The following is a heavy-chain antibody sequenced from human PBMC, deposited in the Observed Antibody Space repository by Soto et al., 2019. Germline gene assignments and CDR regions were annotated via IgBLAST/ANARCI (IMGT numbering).Heavy chain of an antibody. CDR3: ASHRVCGISCYAVGGYQGDPYYSSGMDV. V-gene: IGHV1-69*12. D-gene: IGHD2-2*01. CDR1: GGTFSSYA. CDR2: IIPIFGTA. Sequence: QVQLVQSGAEVKKPGSSVKVSCKASGGTFSSYAISWVRQAPGQGLEWMGGIIPIFGTADYAQKFQGRVTITADEYTSTAYMELSSLRSEDTAVYYCASHRVCGISCYAVGGYQGDPYYSSGMDVWGQGTTVTVSS. J-gene: IGHJ6*02.